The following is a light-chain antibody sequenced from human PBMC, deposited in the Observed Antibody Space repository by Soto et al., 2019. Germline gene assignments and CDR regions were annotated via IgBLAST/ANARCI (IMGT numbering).Light chain of an antibody. CDR2: AAS. CDR3: QQLDSFLLT. CDR1: QAISNY. Sequence: THLTQSPSPLSASVEARVTITCRASQAISNYLALYQQKPGKAPKLLIYAASTLQSGVPSRFSGSGSGTDFTLTISSLQPEDFATYYCQQLDSFLLTFGGGTKVDIK. V-gene: IGKV1-9*01. J-gene: IGKJ4*01.